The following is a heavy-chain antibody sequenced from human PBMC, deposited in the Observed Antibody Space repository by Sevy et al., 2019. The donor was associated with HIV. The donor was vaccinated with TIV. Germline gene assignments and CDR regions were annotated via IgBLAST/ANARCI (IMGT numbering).Heavy chain of an antibody. CDR3: ARESSTILGDYDWCDP. V-gene: IGHV1-18*01. D-gene: IGHD4-17*01. Sequence: ASVKVSCKASGYTFTSYGISWVRQAPGQGLEWMGWISAYNGNTNYAQKLQGRVTMTTDTAYMDLRSLRSDDTAVYYCARESSTILGDYDWCDPWGQGTLVTVSS. CDR2: ISAYNGNT. CDR1: GYTFTSYG. J-gene: IGHJ5*02.